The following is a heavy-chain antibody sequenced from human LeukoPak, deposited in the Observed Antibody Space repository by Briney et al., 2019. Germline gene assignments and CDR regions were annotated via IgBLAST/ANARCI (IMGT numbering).Heavy chain of an antibody. Sequence: GGSLRLSCAASGFTFSNYGMHWVRQAPGKGLEWVAVISYDGSNKYCADSVKGRFTISRDTSKNTLYLQMNSLRPEDTAMYYCATDYCSSISCMDAWGQGTTVTVSS. CDR2: ISYDGSNK. CDR1: GFTFSNYG. CDR3: ATDYCSSISCMDA. V-gene: IGHV3-30*03. D-gene: IGHD2-2*01. J-gene: IGHJ6*02.